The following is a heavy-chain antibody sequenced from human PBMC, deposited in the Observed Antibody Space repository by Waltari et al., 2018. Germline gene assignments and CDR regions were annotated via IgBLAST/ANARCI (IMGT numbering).Heavy chain of an antibody. V-gene: IGHV1-3*01. CDR2: INADDGNI. J-gene: IGHJ4*02. Sequence: QVQLVQSGAEVKKPGASGRVSCKASGYSFTNYAMHWVRQAPGQKLEWMGWINADDGNIKYSHKFQGRVSITRDTSASTAYIEVNSVNSEDTAVYYCARGYHKTAWIVDYWGQGTLVTVSS. CDR3: ARGYHKTAWIVDY. D-gene: IGHD2-2*01. CDR1: GYSFTNYA.